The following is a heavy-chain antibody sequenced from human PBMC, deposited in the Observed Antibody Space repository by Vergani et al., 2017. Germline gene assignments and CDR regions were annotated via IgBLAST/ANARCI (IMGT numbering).Heavy chain of an antibody. J-gene: IGHJ4*02. CDR2: ISGSGGST. Sequence: EVQLLESGGGLVQPGGSLRLSCIASGFTFSRSAMSWVRQAPGKGLEWVSVISGSGGSTDYADSVKGRFTISRDNSKNTLHLKMNSLRAGDTAVYFCAKTISGSYYQLDYWGQGTLVTVSS. CDR1: GFTFSRSA. CDR3: AKTISGSYYQLDY. V-gene: IGHV3-23*01. D-gene: IGHD1-26*01.